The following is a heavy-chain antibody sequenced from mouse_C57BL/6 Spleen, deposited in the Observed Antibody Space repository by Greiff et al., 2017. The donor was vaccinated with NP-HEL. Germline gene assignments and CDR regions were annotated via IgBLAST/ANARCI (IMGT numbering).Heavy chain of an antibody. J-gene: IGHJ4*01. CDR2: ISDGGSYT. CDR1: GFTFSSYA. V-gene: IGHV5-4*03. D-gene: IGHD4-1*01. CDR3: TSDLGRVALDY. Sequence: EVKLLQSGGGLVKPGGSLKLSCAASGFTFSSYAMPWVRQTPEKGLEWVATISDGGSYTYYTNNVKGRFTITRDKAKNNLNLQVSHLTSEDTAVYYCTSDLGRVALDYWGQGTSVTVSS.